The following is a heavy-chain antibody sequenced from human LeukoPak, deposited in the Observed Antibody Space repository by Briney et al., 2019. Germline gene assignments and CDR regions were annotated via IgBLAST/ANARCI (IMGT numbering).Heavy chain of an antibody. CDR2: IYDSGST. Sequence: SETLSLTCTVSGGSVSCYYWSWIRQPPGKGLEWIGYIYDSGSTNYNPFLKSRVTISVDASKNQYSLKLSFGSAAGTAVYYCARLPGWSSGYYTDAFDIWGQGTIVTVSS. V-gene: IGHV4-59*08. D-gene: IGHD3-3*01. CDR3: ARLPGWSSGYYTDAFDI. J-gene: IGHJ3*02. CDR1: GGSVSCYY.